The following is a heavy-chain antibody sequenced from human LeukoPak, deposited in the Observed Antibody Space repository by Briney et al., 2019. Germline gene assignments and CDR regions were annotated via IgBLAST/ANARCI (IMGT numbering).Heavy chain of an antibody. D-gene: IGHD3-22*01. J-gene: IGHJ4*02. V-gene: IGHV3-49*04. CDR1: GFTFGDYA. CDR3: TIYFYDSNGYYYVYI. CDR2: IRSKAYGGIT. Sequence: GGSLRLSCTTSGFTFGDYAMSWVRQAPGKGLEWVGFIRSKAYGGITEYAASVKGRFTISRDDSKSIAYLQMNSLKTVDTAVYYCTIYFYDSNGYYYVYIWGQGTLVTVSS.